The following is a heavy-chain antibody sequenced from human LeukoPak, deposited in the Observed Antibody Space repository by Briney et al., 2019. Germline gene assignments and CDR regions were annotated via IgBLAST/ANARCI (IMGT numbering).Heavy chain of an antibody. V-gene: IGHV1-2*02. J-gene: IGHJ4*02. CDR1: GYTFTGYY. CDR3: AREGPPGDTLID. CDR2: INPNSCGT. D-gene: IGHD1-14*01. Sequence: SVNVSFKASGYTFTGYYMHGVRQAAGQGREGMGWINPNSCGTNYAQKFQVRVTMTSDTAFSTAYTALRRRRSGDTAVYYCAREGPPGDTLIDCGQGNLVTVSS.